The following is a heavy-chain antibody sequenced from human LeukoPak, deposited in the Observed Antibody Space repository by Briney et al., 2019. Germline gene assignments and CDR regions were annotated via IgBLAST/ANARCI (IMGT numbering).Heavy chain of an antibody. J-gene: IGHJ4*02. CDR2: ISANGVST. Sequence: GGSLRLSCAASGFTFSSYAMSWVRQAPGKGLEWVSAISANGVSTYYADSMKGRFTISRDNSKNTLYLQMNSLRAEDTALYYRAKVGGSSGWYELGYWGQGILVTVSS. CDR3: AKVGGSSGWYELGY. V-gene: IGHV3-23*01. CDR1: GFTFSSYA. D-gene: IGHD6-19*01.